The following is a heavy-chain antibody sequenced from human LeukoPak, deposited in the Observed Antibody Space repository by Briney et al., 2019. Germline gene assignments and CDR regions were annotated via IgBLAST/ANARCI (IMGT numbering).Heavy chain of an antibody. CDR1: GGTISSADYY. D-gene: IGHD1-1*01. V-gene: IGHV4-61*02. J-gene: IGHJ4*02. CDR3: ARDRTAERFES. Sequence: SETLSLTCTVSGGTISSADYYWSWIRQPAGKGLEWIGRIYSSGTTSYNPSLKSRVTISTDTSKNQFYLNLRSVAAADTAVYSCARDRTAERFESWGQGTLVTVSS. CDR2: IYSSGTT.